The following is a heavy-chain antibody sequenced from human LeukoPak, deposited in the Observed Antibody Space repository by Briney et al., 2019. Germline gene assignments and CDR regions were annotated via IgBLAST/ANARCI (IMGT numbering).Heavy chain of an antibody. CDR3: ASASSHRIAAGGDY. CDR1: GFTITNNW. D-gene: IGHD6-13*01. Sequence: GGSLRLSCTVSGFTITNNWMYWVRQAPGRGLVWVSRIKMDERSAVYADSVKGRFIISRDNAKNTVYLQMNSLRAEDTAVYYCASASSHRIAAGGDYWGQGTLVTVSS. J-gene: IGHJ4*02. V-gene: IGHV3-74*03. CDR2: IKMDERSA.